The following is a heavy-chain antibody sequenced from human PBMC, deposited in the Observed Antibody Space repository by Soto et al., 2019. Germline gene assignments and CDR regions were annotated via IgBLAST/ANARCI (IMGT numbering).Heavy chain of an antibody. J-gene: IGHJ5*02. Sequence: QVQLQQWGAGLLKPSETLSLTCAVYGGSFSGYYWSWIRQPPGKGLEWIGEINHSGSTNYNPSLKSRVTISVDTSKNQFSLKLSSVTAADTAVYYCARGMVAAAPWCDPWGQGTLVTVSS. CDR2: INHSGST. D-gene: IGHD6-13*01. CDR1: GGSFSGYY. V-gene: IGHV4-34*01. CDR3: ARGMVAAAPWCDP.